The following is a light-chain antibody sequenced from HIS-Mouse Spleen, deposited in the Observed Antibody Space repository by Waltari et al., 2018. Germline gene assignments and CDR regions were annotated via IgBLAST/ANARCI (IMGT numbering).Light chain of an antibody. Sequence: QSALTQPASVSGSPGQSITISCTGTSRDVGRYNLVPWYQQHPGKAPKLMIYEGSKRPSGVSNRFAGSKSGTTASLTISGLQAQDEADYYCCSYAGSSTLVFGGGTKLTVL. CDR1: SRDVGRYNL. J-gene: IGLJ2*01. CDR3: CSYAGSSTLV. CDR2: EGS. V-gene: IGLV2-23*01.